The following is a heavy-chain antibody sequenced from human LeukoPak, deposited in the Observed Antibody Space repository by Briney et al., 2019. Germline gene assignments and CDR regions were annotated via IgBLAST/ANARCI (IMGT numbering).Heavy chain of an antibody. Sequence: SETLSLTCTVSGGSISSYYWSWIRQPPGKGLEWIGFIYYSGSTNYNPSLKSRVTISVDTSKNQFSLKLSSVTAADTAVYYCARRGRLGPSHAFDIWGQGTMVTVSS. CDR2: IYYSGST. D-gene: IGHD3-16*01. V-gene: IGHV4-59*08. CDR3: ARRGRLGPSHAFDI. CDR1: GGSISSYY. J-gene: IGHJ3*02.